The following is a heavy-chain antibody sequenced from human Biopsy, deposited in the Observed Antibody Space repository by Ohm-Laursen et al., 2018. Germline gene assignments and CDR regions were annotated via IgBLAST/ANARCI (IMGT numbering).Heavy chain of an antibody. CDR2: NIPILGTG. Sequence: VKISYKAYGYTFSDYFLHWLRQAPGQGLEWLGGNIPILGTGNYAQKFQDRVTVAADTSTSTATMELRSLRSDDTAVYYCATKLTGYFHHWGQGTLVIVSS. CDR1: GYTFSDYF. V-gene: IGHV1-69*13. J-gene: IGHJ1*01. CDR3: ATKLTGYFHH. D-gene: IGHD3-9*01.